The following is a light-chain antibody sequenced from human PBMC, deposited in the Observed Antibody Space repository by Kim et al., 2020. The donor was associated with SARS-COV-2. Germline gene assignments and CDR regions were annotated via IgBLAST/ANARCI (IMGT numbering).Light chain of an antibody. V-gene: IGLV9-49*01. CDR3: GADHSSGYTFIYV. J-gene: IGLJ1*01. CDR1: SGYNEYI. CDR2: VG. Sequence: ELTQPPSASASLGASVTLTCTLSSGYNEYIVDWYHQRPGESPRLVGSKKYMPDRFSVSGSGPNRFLTIDNIQEDDEGDYHCGADHSSGYTFIYVFGTGTKVTVL.